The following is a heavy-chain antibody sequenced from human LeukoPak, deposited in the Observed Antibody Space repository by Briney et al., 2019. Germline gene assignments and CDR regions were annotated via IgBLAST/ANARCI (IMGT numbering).Heavy chain of an antibody. V-gene: IGHV4-4*07. J-gene: IGHJ4*02. D-gene: IGHD6-13*01. Sequence: SETLSLTCTVSGGSFSSYYWSWIRQPAGKGLEWIGRFYTGGSTNYNPSLKSRVTMSVDTSKNQFSLKLSSVTAADTAVYYCARKGRSSSFDYWGQGTLITVSS. CDR3: ARKGRSSSFDY. CDR1: GGSFSSYY. CDR2: FYTGGST.